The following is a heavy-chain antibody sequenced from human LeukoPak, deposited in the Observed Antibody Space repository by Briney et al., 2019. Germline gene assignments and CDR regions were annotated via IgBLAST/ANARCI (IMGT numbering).Heavy chain of an antibody. CDR3: VSPRGFSYGYFDY. V-gene: IGHV4-39*01. CDR2: IYYSKNT. J-gene: IGHJ4*02. Sequence: SETLSLTCTASGGSISSSSAYWGWIRQPPGKGLEWIGSIYYSKNTYYNPSLKSGVTISADTSKNQFSLTLGSVSATDTAVYYCVSPRGFSYGYFDYWGQGTLVTVSS. CDR1: GGSISSSSAY. D-gene: IGHD5-18*01.